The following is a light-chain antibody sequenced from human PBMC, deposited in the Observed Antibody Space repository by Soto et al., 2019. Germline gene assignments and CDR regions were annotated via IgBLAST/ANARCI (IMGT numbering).Light chain of an antibody. V-gene: IGKV1-39*01. Sequence: IQMPQSPSSLSASVGDRVTITCRASQSISSYLNWYQQKPGKAPKLLIYAASSLQSGVPSRFSGSGSGTDFTLTISSLQPEDFATYYCQQSYSTPRTFGQGSKVDI. CDR2: AAS. CDR1: QSISSY. J-gene: IGKJ1*01. CDR3: QQSYSTPRT.